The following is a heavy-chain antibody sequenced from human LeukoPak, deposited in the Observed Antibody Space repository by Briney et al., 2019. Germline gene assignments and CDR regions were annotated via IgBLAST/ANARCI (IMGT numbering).Heavy chain of an antibody. Sequence: PSETLSLTCTVSGGSISSYYWSWIRQPPGKGLEWIGYIYYSGSTNYNPSLKSRVTISVDTSKNQFSLKLSSVTAADTAVYYCARVASDIVVVPAPFDIWGQGTMVTVSS. D-gene: IGHD2-2*01. CDR1: GGSISSYY. CDR3: ARVASDIVVVPAPFDI. J-gene: IGHJ3*02. CDR2: IYYSGST. V-gene: IGHV4-59*01.